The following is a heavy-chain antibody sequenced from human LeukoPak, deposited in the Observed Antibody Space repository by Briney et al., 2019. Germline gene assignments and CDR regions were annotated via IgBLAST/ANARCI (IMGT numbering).Heavy chain of an antibody. CDR3: ARVVPRRYCSSTSCYRWFDP. Sequence: ASVKVSCKASRYTFTSYDINWVRQATGQGLEWMGWMNPNSGNTGYAQKFQGRVTMTRNTSISTAYMELSSLRSEDTAVYYCARVVPRRYCSSTSCYRWFDPWGQGTLVTVSS. V-gene: IGHV1-8*01. CDR1: RYTFTSYD. D-gene: IGHD2-2*02. J-gene: IGHJ5*02. CDR2: MNPNSGNT.